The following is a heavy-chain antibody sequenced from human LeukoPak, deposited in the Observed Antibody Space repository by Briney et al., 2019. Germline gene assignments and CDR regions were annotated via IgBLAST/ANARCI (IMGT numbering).Heavy chain of an antibody. CDR3: AREAYCSGGSCYPPYYYYGMDV. CDR1: GYTFTSYG. CDR2: ISAYNGNT. Sequence: ASVTVSCKASGYTFTSYGISWVRQAPGRGLEWMGWISAYNGNTNYAQKLQGRVTMTTDTSTSTAYMELRSLRSDDTAVYYCAREAYCSGGSCYPPYYYYGMDVWGQGTTVTVSS. D-gene: IGHD2-15*01. J-gene: IGHJ6*02. V-gene: IGHV1-18*01.